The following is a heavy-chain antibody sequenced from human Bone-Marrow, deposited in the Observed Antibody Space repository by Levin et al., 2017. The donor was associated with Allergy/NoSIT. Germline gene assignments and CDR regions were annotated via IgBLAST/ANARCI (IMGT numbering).Heavy chain of an antibody. Sequence: GASVKVSCAASGFTFSSYAMNWVRQAPGKGLEWVSGISGSGGSANFAESVRGRFTISRDNSKSMLYLQMKSLGVEDTAIYYCAKDRAYFIATEGGPLDYWGQGTLVSVSS. CDR2: ISGSGGSA. J-gene: IGHJ4*02. CDR1: GFTFSSYA. CDR3: AKDRAYFIATEGGPLDY. V-gene: IGHV3-23*01. D-gene: IGHD6-13*01.